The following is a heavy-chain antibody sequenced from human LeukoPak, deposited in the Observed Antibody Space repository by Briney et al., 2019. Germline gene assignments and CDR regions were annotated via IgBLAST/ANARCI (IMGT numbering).Heavy chain of an antibody. J-gene: IGHJ3*02. V-gene: IGHV4-34*01. CDR1: GVSFSGYY. Sequence: SETLSLTCAVYGVSFSGYYWSWIRQPPGKGLEWIGEINHSGSTNYNPSLKSRVTISGDTSKHHFSLELRSVTAADTAVYYCAISGNYFSRDAFGIWGQGTMVTVSS. CDR3: AISGNYFSRDAFGI. D-gene: IGHD1-26*01. CDR2: INHSGST.